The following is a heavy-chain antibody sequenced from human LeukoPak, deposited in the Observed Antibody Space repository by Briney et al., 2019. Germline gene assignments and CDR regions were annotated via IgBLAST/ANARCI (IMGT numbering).Heavy chain of an antibody. Sequence: GGSLRLSCAASGFTFSSYWMHWVRQAPGKGLVWVSRINTDGSSTSYADSVKGRFTISRDNAKNTLYLQMNSLRAEDTAVYYCARDLREYYYDSSGFDYWGQGTLVTVSS. CDR1: GFTFSSYW. J-gene: IGHJ4*02. CDR2: INTDGSST. D-gene: IGHD3-22*01. V-gene: IGHV3-74*01. CDR3: ARDLREYYYDSSGFDY.